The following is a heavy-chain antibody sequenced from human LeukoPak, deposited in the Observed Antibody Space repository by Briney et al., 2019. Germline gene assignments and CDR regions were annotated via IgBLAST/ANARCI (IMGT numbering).Heavy chain of an antibody. CDR3: AKGSSRPPNAFDI. D-gene: IGHD6-6*01. Sequence: GGSLRLSCTASGFTFSGHWMSWVRQTPGKGLEWVASIRQDGSEKHYVDSVEGRFIISRDNAKNSLHLQMNSLRAEDTAVYYCAKGSSRPPNAFDIWGQGTMVTVSS. CDR1: GFTFSGHW. CDR2: IRQDGSEK. V-gene: IGHV3-7*01. J-gene: IGHJ3*02.